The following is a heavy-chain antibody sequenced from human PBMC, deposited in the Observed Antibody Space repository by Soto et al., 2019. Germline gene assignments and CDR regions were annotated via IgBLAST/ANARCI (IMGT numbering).Heavy chain of an antibody. V-gene: IGHV1-69*06. D-gene: IGHD1-26*01. CDR3: TRGWETVGTTTPFAY. J-gene: IGHJ4*02. CDR1: GGTFSSYA. CDR2: IIPIFGTA. Sequence: QVQLVQSGAEVKKPGSSVKVSCKASGGTFSSYAISWVRQAPGQGLEWMGGIIPIFGTANYAQKFQGRVAITADKSTSTAYMELSSLRSEDMALYYCTRGWETVGTTTPFAYWGQGTLVTVSS.